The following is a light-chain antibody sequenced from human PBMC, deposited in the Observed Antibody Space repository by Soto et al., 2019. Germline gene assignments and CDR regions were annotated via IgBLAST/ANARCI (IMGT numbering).Light chain of an antibody. CDR3: QQYYTYSPWT. V-gene: IGKV1-8*01. CDR2: AAS. Sequence: AIRMTQSPSSFSASTGDRVTITCRASQGISSYLAWYQQKPGKAPKLLIYAASTLQGGVPSRFSGSGSGTDFTLTINCLQSEDFATYYCQQYYTYSPWTFGQGTKVELK. J-gene: IGKJ1*01. CDR1: QGISSY.